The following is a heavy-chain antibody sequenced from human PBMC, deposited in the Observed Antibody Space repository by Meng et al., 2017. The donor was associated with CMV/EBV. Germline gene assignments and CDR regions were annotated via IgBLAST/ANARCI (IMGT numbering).Heavy chain of an antibody. D-gene: IGHD1-14*01. V-gene: IGHV4-30-4*08. CDR3: ARVMGPNRTPYYFDY. Sequence: VRMHESGPGLVKPSQTLSLTCTVSGGSISSGDYYWSWIRQPPGKGLEWIGYIYYSGSTYYNPSLKGRVTISVDTSKNQFSLKLSSVTAADTAVYYCARVMGPNRTPYYFDYWGQGTLVTVSS. CDR2: IYYSGST. J-gene: IGHJ4*02. CDR1: GGSISSGDYY.